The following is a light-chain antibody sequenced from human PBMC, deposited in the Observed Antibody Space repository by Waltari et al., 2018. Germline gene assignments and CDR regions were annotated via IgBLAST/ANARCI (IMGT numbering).Light chain of an antibody. CDR2: GAS. J-gene: IGKJ1*01. Sequence: EIVLTQSPGTLSLSPGERATLSCTASQSVSRALAWYLQKPGQAPRPLIYGASTRATGVPDRFSGSGSGTDFSLTISSLDPEDFAVYYCQHYVKLPVTYGQGTKVEI. CDR1: QSVSRA. V-gene: IGKV3-20*01. CDR3: QHYVKLPVT.